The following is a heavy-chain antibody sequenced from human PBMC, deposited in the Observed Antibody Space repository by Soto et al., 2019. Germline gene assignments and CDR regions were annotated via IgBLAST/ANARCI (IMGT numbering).Heavy chain of an antibody. V-gene: IGHV3-7*01. Sequence: GGSLRLSCAASGFTFSSYWMSWVRQAPGKGLEWVANIKQDGSEKYYVDSVKGRFTISRDNAKNSLYLQMNSLRAEDTAVYYCAREDGAGPHYYYYMDVWGKGTTVTVSS. D-gene: IGHD4-17*01. CDR1: GFTFSSYW. J-gene: IGHJ6*03. CDR2: IKQDGSEK. CDR3: AREDGAGPHYYYYMDV.